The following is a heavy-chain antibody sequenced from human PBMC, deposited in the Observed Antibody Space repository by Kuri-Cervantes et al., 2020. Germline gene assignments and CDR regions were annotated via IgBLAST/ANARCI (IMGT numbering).Heavy chain of an antibody. CDR1: GFTFSSYA. CDR2: ISYDGSNK. V-gene: IGHV3-30-3*01. CDR3: ARGIAPTPGMDV. J-gene: IGHJ6*02. Sequence: GESLKISCAASGFTFSSYAMHWVRQAPGKGLEWVAVISYDGSNKYYADSVKGRFTISRDNAKNSLSLQMNSLRAEDTAVYYCARGIAPTPGMDVWGQGTTVPSP. D-gene: IGHD2-21*01.